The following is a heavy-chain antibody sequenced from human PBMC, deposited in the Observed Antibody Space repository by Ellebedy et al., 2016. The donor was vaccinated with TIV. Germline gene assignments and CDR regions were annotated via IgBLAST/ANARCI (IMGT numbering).Heavy chain of an antibody. D-gene: IGHD6-13*01. CDR2: IYPGYSHT. CDR3: ARYEGTAGGIDY. Sequence: GESLKISCKGSGYSFTNYWIGWVRQMPGKGLEWMALIYPGYSHTEYSPSFQGQVTISADKSIRTAYLQWSSLKASDTGMYYCARYEGTAGGIDYWGQGTLVTVSS. J-gene: IGHJ4*02. CDR1: GYSFTNYW. V-gene: IGHV5-51*01.